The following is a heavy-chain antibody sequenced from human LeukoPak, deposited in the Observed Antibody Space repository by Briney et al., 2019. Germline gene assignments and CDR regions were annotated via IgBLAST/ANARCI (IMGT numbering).Heavy chain of an antibody. CDR1: GYTFSNFG. V-gene: IGHV1-18*04. CDR2: ISAHNGNT. CDR3: ARDGEFCTSTTCYLWLDP. Sequence: ASVKVSCKASGYTFSNFGITWVRQAPGQGLEWMGWISAHNGNTNYAKKLQGRVTMTTDTSTNTAYMELRSLRSDDTAVYFCARDGEFCTSTTCYLWLDPWGQGTLVTVSS. J-gene: IGHJ5*02. D-gene: IGHD2-2*01.